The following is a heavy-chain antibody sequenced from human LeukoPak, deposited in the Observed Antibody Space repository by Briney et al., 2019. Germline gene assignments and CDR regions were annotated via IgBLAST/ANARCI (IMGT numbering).Heavy chain of an antibody. CDR3: AKSLFGVVIIGDAFDI. V-gene: IGHV3-23*01. J-gene: IGHJ3*02. CDR2: ISGSGGST. D-gene: IGHD3-3*01. CDR1: GFTFSNYD. Sequence: GRSLRLSCAASGFTFSNYDIHWVRQAPGKGLEWVSAISGSGGSTYYADSVKGRFTISRDNSKNTLYLQMNSLRAEDTAVYYCAKSLFGVVIIGDAFDIWGQGTMVTVSS.